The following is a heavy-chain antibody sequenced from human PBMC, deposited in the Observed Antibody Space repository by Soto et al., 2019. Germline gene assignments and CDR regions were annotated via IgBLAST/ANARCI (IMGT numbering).Heavy chain of an antibody. CDR2: IYHSGST. D-gene: IGHD6-13*01. Sequence: SETLSLTCAVSSGSISSSNWWSWVRQPPGKGLEWIGEIYHSGSTNYNPSLKSRVTISVDKSKNQFSLKLSSVTAADTAVYYCARDADGSSSYFDYWGQGTLVTVSS. V-gene: IGHV4-4*02. J-gene: IGHJ4*02. CDR1: SGSISSSNW. CDR3: ARDADGSSSYFDY.